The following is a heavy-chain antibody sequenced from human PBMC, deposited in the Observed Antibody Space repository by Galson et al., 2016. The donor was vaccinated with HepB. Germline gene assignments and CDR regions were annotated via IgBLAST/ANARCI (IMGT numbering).Heavy chain of an antibody. CDR2: NSSSGSSI. CDR3: VRDQYIDPGGYYHGMVV. CDR1: GFTFSPYT. D-gene: IGHD1-14*01. Sequence: SLRLSCAASGFTFSPYTFNWVRQAPGKGLEWVSSNSSSGSSISYADPVKGRFTISRDDTKNSLSLQTNNLGDEDTGVYYCVRDQYIDPGGYYHGMVVWGQGTTVIVSS. V-gene: IGHV3-21*01. J-gene: IGHJ6*02.